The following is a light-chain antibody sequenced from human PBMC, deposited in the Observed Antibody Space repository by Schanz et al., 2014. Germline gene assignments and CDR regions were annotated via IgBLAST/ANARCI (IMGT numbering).Light chain of an antibody. Sequence: QSVLTQPPSASGSPGQSVTISCTGTSSDVGGCNYVSWYQQHPGKAPKLIISDVTRRPSGVPDRFSGSKSDNTASLTVSGLQAEDEADYYCSSYAGSINWVFGGGTQLTVL. V-gene: IGLV2-8*01. J-gene: IGLJ3*02. CDR2: DVT. CDR1: SSDVGGCNY. CDR3: SSYAGSINWV.